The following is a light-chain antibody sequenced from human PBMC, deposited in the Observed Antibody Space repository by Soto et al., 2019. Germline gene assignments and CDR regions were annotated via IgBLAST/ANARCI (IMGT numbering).Light chain of an antibody. V-gene: IGKV3-15*01. CDR2: GAS. CDR3: QQDNNWPFT. CDR1: QSISNN. J-gene: IGKJ3*01. Sequence: EIVMTQSPATLSVSPGERATLSCRASQSISNNLAWYQQKPGHAPSLLIYGASTRATSIPASFSGSWSGTEFTLTISSLQSDDVAVYYCQQDNNWPFTFGPGTKVDIK.